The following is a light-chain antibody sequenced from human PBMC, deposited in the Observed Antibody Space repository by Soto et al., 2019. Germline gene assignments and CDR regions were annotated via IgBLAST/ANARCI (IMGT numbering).Light chain of an antibody. CDR3: NSYTSSSTYV. V-gene: IGLV2-14*03. Sequence: QSVLTRPASVSGSPGQSITISCTGTSSDVGGFNYVSWYQQHPGKAKKLMVYDVTNRPSGVSYRFSGSKSGNTASLTISGLQAEDEADYYCNSYTSSSTYVFGTGTKVTVL. CDR2: DVT. CDR1: SSDVGGFNY. J-gene: IGLJ1*01.